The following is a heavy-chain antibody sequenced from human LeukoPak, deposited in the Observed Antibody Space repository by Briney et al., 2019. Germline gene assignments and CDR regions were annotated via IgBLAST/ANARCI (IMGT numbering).Heavy chain of an antibody. V-gene: IGHV4-59*01. CDR2: TSYSDST. CDR3: ARGSSRFDC. D-gene: IGHD6-13*01. Sequence: PSETLSLTCTVSGDSFSSGYWSWIRQPPGKGLEWIGYTSYSDSTRYSPSLKSRVTMSIDTSMNRFSLKVTSVTPADAAVYYCARGSSRFDCWGQGTLVTVSS. CDR1: GDSFSSGY. J-gene: IGHJ4*02.